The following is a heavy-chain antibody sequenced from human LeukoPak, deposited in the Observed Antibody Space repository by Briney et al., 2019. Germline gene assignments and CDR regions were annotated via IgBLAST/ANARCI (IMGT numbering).Heavy chain of an antibody. J-gene: IGHJ4*02. V-gene: IGHV1-2*02. D-gene: IGHD3-16*01. Sequence: ASVKVSCKASGYTFTGCYMHWVRQAPGQGLEWMGWINPNSGGTNYAQKFQGRVTMTRDTSISTAYMELSRLRSDDTAVYYCARGPPRGGSSFDYWGQGTLVTVSS. CDR3: ARGPPRGGSSFDY. CDR1: GYTFTGCY. CDR2: INPNSGGT.